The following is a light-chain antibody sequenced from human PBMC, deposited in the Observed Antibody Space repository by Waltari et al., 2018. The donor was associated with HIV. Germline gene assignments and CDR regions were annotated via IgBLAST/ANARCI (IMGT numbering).Light chain of an antibody. CDR2: GAS. Sequence: EIVMTQSPATLSVSPGERATLSCTASQTVNSNLAWYQQKPGQAPSLLIYGASTRATGIPARFSGSVSGTEFTLTISSLQSEDFAVYYCQQYDNWPPLTFGGGTKVEIK. CDR1: QTVNSN. CDR3: QQYDNWPPLT. J-gene: IGKJ4*01. V-gene: IGKV3-15*01.